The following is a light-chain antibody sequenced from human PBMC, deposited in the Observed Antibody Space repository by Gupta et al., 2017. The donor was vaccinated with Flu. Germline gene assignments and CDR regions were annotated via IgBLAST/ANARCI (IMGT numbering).Light chain of an antibody. J-gene: IGKJ4*01. CDR2: DAS. CDR3: QQRSNWPLT. Sequence: EIGLTQSPATLSLSPGERATLSCRASQSVSGNLAWYQQKPGQAPRLLIYDASNRATGIPARFSGSGSGTDFTLTISSLEPEDFAVYYCQQRSNWPLTFGGGTKVEIK. V-gene: IGKV3-11*01. CDR1: QSVSGN.